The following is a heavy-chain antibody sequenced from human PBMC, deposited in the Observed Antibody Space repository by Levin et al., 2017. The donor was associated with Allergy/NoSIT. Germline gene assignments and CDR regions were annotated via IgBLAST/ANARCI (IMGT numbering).Heavy chain of an antibody. CDR3: ARDGVVYAMGHNWFDP. CDR1: GFTFSSYA. D-gene: IGHD2-8*02. V-gene: IGHV3-30*04. CDR2: ISYDGSNK. Sequence: GESLKISCAASGFTFSSYAMHWVRQAPGKGLEWVAVISYDGSNKYYADSVKGRFTISRDNSKNTLYLQMNSLRAEDTAVYYCARDGVVYAMGHNWFDPWGQGTLVTVSS. J-gene: IGHJ5*02.